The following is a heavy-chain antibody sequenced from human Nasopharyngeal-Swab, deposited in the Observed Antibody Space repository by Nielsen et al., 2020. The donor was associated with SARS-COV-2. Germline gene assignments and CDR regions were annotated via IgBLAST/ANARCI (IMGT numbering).Heavy chain of an antibody. D-gene: IGHD2-2*01. CDR2: IGTAGDT. Sequence: GESLKISCAASGFTFSSHDMHWVRQATGKGLEWVSAIGTAGDTYYPGSVKGRFTISRENAKNSLYLQMNSLRAGDTAVYYCARARPDIVVVPAALLFDPWGQGTLVTVSS. CDR1: GFTFSSHD. V-gene: IGHV3-13*04. J-gene: IGHJ5*02. CDR3: ARARPDIVVVPAALLFDP.